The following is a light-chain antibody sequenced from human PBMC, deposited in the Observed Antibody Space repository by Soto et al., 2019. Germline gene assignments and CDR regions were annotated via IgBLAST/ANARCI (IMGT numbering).Light chain of an antibody. J-gene: IGLJ1*01. V-gene: IGLV1-40*01. CDR1: SSNIGAGYD. Sequence: QSVLTQPPSVSGAPGQRGTISCTGSSSNIGAGYDVHWYQQLPGTAPKLLIYGNSNRPSGVPDRFSGSKSGTSASLAITGLQAEDEADYYCQSYDSSLSGFYVFGTWTKLTVL. CDR2: GNS. CDR3: QSYDSSLSGFYV.